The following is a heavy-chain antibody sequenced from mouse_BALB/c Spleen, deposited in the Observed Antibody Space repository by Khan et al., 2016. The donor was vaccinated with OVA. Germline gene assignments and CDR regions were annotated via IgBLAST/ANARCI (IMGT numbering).Heavy chain of an antibody. D-gene: IGHD1-1*01. Sequence: EVELVESGGGLVEPGGSLKLSCAASGFTFSSFVMSWVSQTPEKRLEWVATSSSAATYTYYPDSLKGRFTISRDNATNTLYLHMNSLRTDETAVYYWTNGIYGWFAYWGLGTLFTVST. J-gene: IGHJ3*01. CDR3: TNGIYGWFAY. CDR2: SSSAATYT. CDR1: GFTFSSFV. V-gene: IGHV5-9-3*01.